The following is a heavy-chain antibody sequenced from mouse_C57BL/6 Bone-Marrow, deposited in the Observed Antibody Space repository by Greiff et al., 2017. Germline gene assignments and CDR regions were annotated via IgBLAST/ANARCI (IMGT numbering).Heavy chain of an antibody. D-gene: IGHD2-12*01. CDR3: AREGASYYSDLAY. Sequence: QVQLQQSGAELVKPGASVKLSCKASGYTFTSYWMQWVKQRPGQGLEWIGEIDPSDSYTNYTQKFKGKATLTVDTSSSTAYMQLSSLTSEDSAVYYCAREGASYYSDLAYWGQGTLVTVSA. J-gene: IGHJ3*01. CDR1: GYTFTSYW. V-gene: IGHV1-50*01. CDR2: IDPSDSYT.